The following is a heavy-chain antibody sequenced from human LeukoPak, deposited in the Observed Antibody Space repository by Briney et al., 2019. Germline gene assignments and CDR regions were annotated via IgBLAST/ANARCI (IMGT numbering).Heavy chain of an antibody. CDR3: AKAIHSSSSGVVDY. Sequence: PGGSLRLSCAASGFIFCNYAMHWVRQAPGKGLEWVTFIRYDGSNKYYAESVKGRFTIPRDNSKNTLYLQMNSLRAEDTAVYYCAKAIHSSSSGVVDYWGQGTLVTVSS. CDR1: GFIFCNYA. J-gene: IGHJ4*02. D-gene: IGHD6-6*01. CDR2: IRYDGSNK. V-gene: IGHV3-30*02.